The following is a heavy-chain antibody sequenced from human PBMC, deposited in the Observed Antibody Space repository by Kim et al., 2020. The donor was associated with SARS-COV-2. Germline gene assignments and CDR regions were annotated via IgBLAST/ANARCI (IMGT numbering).Heavy chain of an antibody. CDR2: INHSGST. D-gene: IGHD3-9*01. CDR3: ARGRVHYDILTGYYREDNWFDP. J-gene: IGHJ5*02. V-gene: IGHV4-34*01. CDR1: GGSFSGYY. Sequence: SETLSLTCAVYGGSFSGYYWSWIRQPPGKGLEWIGEINHSGSTNYNPSLKSRVTISVDTSKNQFSLKLSSVTAADTAVYYCARGRVHYDILTGYYREDNWFDPWGQGTLVTVSS.